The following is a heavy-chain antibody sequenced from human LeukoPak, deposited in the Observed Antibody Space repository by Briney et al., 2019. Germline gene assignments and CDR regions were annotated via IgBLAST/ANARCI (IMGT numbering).Heavy chain of an antibody. D-gene: IGHD3-10*01. Sequence: PSETLSLTCTVSGGSISSYYWSWIRQPAGKGLEWIGEINHSGSTNYNPSLKSRVTISVDTSKNQFSLKLSSVTAADTAVYYCATGSGSYLYYFDYWGQGTLVTVSS. V-gene: IGHV4-34*01. J-gene: IGHJ4*02. CDR2: INHSGST. CDR3: ATGSGSYLYYFDY. CDR1: GGSISSYY.